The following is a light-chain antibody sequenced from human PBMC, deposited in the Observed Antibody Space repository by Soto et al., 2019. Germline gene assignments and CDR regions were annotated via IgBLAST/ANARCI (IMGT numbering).Light chain of an antibody. CDR2: EVS. Sequence: QSALTPPSSVSGSPGQSITISCTPSSSDIGAYNYVSWFKQYPGKAPKLIISEVSNRPSGVSNRFSGSKSGTAASLTISGLQTEDEADYFCFSFTTDWTHVFGTGTKVTV. J-gene: IGLJ1*01. CDR1: SSDIGAYNY. CDR3: FSFTTDWTHV. V-gene: IGLV2-14*01.